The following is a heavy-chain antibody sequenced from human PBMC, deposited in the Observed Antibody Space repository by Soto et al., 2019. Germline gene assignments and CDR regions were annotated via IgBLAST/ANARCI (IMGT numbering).Heavy chain of an antibody. D-gene: IGHD3-16*02. CDR2: ISGSGGST. CDR1: GFTFSSYA. V-gene: IGHV3-23*01. J-gene: IGHJ6*02. CDR3: ATQYGWGSYRSYYYYYGMDV. Sequence: AGGSLRLSCAASGFTFSSYAMSWVRQAPGKGLEWVSAISGSGGSTYYADSVKGRFTISRDNSKNTLYLQMNSLRAEDTAVYYCATQYGWGSYRSYYYYYGMDVWGQGTTVTVSS.